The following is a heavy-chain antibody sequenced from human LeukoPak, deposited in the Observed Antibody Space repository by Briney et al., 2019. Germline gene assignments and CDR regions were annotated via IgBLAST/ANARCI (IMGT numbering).Heavy chain of an antibody. V-gene: IGHV1-58*02. CDR1: GFTFTSSA. CDR3: AVRSGAFDI. Sequence: SVKVSCKASGFTFTSSAMQWVRHARGQRLEWIGWIVVGSGNTNYAQKFQERVTITRDMSTSTAYMELSSPRSEDTAVYCCAVRSGAFDIWGQGTMVTVSS. D-gene: IGHD3-3*01. J-gene: IGHJ3*02. CDR2: IVVGSGNT.